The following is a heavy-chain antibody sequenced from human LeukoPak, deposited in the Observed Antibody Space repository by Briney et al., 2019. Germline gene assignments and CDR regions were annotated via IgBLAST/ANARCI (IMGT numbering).Heavy chain of an antibody. CDR3: ARRAGAYSHPYDY. CDR1: EFSVGSNY. D-gene: IGHD4/OR15-4a*01. V-gene: IGHV3-53*01. Sequence: PGGSLRLSCAASEFSVGSNYMTWVRQAPGKGLEWGSFIYSDNTHYSDSVKGRFTISRDNSKNTLYLQMNSLRAEDTAVYYCARRAGAYSHPYDYWGQGTLVTVSS. CDR2: IYSDNT. J-gene: IGHJ4*02.